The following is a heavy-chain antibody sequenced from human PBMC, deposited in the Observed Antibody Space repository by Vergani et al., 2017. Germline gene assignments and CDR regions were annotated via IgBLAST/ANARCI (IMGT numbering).Heavy chain of an antibody. D-gene: IGHD3-10*01. CDR2: IKQHGSEK. V-gene: IGHV3-7*03. CDR1: GFTFSNYW. J-gene: IGHJ4*02. Sequence: EVQLVESGGGLVQPGGSLRLSCAASGFTFSNYWMTWVRQAPGKGLEWVANIKQHGSEKYYVDSVKGRFTISRDNAKNSLYLQMNSLRAEDTAVYYCAGGRKDYYGSGSYFDYWGQGTLVTVSS. CDR3: AGGRKDYYGSGSYFDY.